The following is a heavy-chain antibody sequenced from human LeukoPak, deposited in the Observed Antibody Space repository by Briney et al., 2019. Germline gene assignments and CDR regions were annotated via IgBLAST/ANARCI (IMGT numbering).Heavy chain of an antibody. J-gene: IGHJ4*02. CDR1: GFTLSSYA. CDR3: AKASCVSNGDAVL. D-gene: IGHD1-1*01. Sequence: GGSLRLSCAASGFTLSSYAMSWVRQAPARGLEWVSSLRGDGSTFYADSVKGRFTLSRDESRNTVYFQLNSLRVEDTAVYYCAKASCVSNGDAVLWGQGTLVTVFS. V-gene: IGHV3-23*01. CDR2: LRGDGST.